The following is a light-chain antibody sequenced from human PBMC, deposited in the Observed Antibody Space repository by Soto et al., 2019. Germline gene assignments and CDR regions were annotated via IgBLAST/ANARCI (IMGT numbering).Light chain of an antibody. CDR3: QKYFSAPWT. CDR1: QPIRNS. J-gene: IGKJ1*01. V-gene: IGKV1-27*01. CDR2: AAS. Sequence: DIQMPQSPSSLSASVGDRVTITCRASQPIRNSLAWYQQKAGKVPQLLIYAASTLQSGVPSRFSGSGSGTDVTLTISNRQPEDGATYYCQKYFSAPWTFGQGTKVDI.